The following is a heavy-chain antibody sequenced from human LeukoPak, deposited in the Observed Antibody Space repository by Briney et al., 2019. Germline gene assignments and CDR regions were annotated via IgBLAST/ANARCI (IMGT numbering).Heavy chain of an antibody. J-gene: IGHJ5*02. V-gene: IGHV1-46*03. CDR1: GYTFTSYY. CDR3: ARDLGITETTSVGWFDP. Sequence: ASVKVSCKASGYTFTSYYMHWVRQAPGQGLEWMGIINPSGGSTSYAQKFQGRVTMTRDTSTSTVYMELSSLRSEDTAVYYCARDLGITETTSVGWFDPWGQGTLVTVSS. CDR2: INPSGGST. D-gene: IGHD1-7*01.